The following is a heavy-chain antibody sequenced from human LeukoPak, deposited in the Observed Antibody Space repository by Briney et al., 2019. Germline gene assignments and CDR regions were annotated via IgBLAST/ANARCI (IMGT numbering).Heavy chain of an antibody. V-gene: IGHV4-39*01. Sequence: SETLSLTCTVSGGSISSSSYYWVWIRQPPGKGLEWICSIYYSGSTYYNPALKSRVTISVDTYKNKFSLKLNSVTAADTAVYYCARPAYRGSYYDAFDIWGQGTMVTVSS. D-gene: IGHD1-26*01. CDR2: IYYSGST. J-gene: IGHJ3*02. CDR3: ARPAYRGSYYDAFDI. CDR1: GGSISSSSYY.